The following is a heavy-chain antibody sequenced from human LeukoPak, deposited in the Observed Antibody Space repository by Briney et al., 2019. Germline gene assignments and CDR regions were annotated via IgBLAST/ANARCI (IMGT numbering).Heavy chain of an antibody. Sequence: GGSLRLSCAASGFTFSSYAMSWVRQAPGKGLGWVSAISGSGGSTYYADSVKGRFTISRDNAKNSLYLQMNSLRAEDTAVYYCARVTGGINGNDYWGQGTLVTVSS. V-gene: IGHV3-23*01. D-gene: IGHD7-27*01. J-gene: IGHJ4*02. CDR3: ARVTGGINGNDY. CDR2: ISGSGGST. CDR1: GFTFSSYA.